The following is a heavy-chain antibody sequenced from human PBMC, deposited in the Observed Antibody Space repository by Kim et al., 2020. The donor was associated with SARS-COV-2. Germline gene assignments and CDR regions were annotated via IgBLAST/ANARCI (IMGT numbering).Heavy chain of an antibody. V-gene: IGHV3-48*04. CDR3: ARGGSDYYGSGGGY. CDR2: ISSSSSTI. Sequence: GGSLRLSCAASGFTFSSYSMNWVRQAPGKGLEWVSYISSSSSTIYYADSVKGRFTISRDNAKNSLYLQMNSLRAEDTAVYYCARGGSDYYGSGGGYWGQGTLVTVSS. D-gene: IGHD3-10*01. CDR1: GFTFSSYS. J-gene: IGHJ4*02.